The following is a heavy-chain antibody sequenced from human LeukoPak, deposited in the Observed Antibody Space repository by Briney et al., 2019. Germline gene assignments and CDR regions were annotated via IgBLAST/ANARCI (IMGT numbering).Heavy chain of an antibody. Sequence: ASVKVSCKASGYTFTSYDINWVRQATGQGLEWMGWMNPNSGNTGYAQKFQGRVTMTRNTSISTAYMELSGLRSEDTAVYYCARVPSGGARFDPWGQGTLVTVSS. CDR1: GYTFTSYD. D-gene: IGHD3-10*01. CDR3: ARVPSGGARFDP. J-gene: IGHJ5*02. CDR2: MNPNSGNT. V-gene: IGHV1-8*01.